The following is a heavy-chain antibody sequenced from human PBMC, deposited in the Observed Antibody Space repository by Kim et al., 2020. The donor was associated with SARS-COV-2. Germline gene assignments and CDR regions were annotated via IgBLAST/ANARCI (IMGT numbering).Heavy chain of an antibody. CDR3: ARVPGIAAAGTPYYFDY. J-gene: IGHJ4*02. Sequence: LKSRVTISVDTSKNQFSLKLSSVTAADTAVYYCARVPGIAAAGTPYYFDYWGQGTLVTVSS. V-gene: IGHV4-34*01. D-gene: IGHD6-13*01.